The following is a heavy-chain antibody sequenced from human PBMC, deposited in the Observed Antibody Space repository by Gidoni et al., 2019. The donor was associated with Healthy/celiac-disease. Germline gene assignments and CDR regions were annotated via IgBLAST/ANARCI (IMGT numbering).Heavy chain of an antibody. V-gene: IGHV3-33*01. CDR3: ARDEVGAYFDY. D-gene: IGHD1-26*01. Sequence: QVQLVESGGGVVQPGRSLRLSCAASGFTFSCYGMHWVRQAPGKGLEWVAVIWYDGSNKYYADSVKGRFTISRDNSKNTLYLQMNSLRAEDTAVYYCARDEVGAYFDYWGQGTLVTVSS. CDR2: IWYDGSNK. CDR1: GFTFSCYG. J-gene: IGHJ4*02.